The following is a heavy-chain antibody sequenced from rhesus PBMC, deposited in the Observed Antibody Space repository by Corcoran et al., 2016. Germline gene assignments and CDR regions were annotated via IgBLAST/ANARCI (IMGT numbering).Heavy chain of an antibody. V-gene: IGHV1-198*02. D-gene: IGHD6S26*01. CDR2: IIPLVGIT. CDR3: ARASSGWSDDAFDF. Sequence: QVQLVQSGAAVKKPGASVKVSCKASGFTFGSYAINWVRQAPGQGLEWMGVIIPLVGITNYAGKFQGRVTITAETSQRTAYMELSSLRSEDTAVYYCARASSGWSDDAFDFWGQGLRVTVSS. CDR1: GFTFGSYA. J-gene: IGHJ3*01.